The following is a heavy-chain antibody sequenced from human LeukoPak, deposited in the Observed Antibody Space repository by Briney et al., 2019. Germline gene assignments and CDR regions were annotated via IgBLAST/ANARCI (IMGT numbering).Heavy chain of an antibody. Sequence: SETLSLTCTVSGGPISSYYWSWIRQPPGKGLEWIGYIYYSGSTNYNPSLKSRVTISVDTSKNQFSLKLSSVTAADTAVYYCAKDSRITIFGVVIRPRRYFDYWGQGTLVTVSS. J-gene: IGHJ4*02. D-gene: IGHD3-3*01. V-gene: IGHV4-59*12. CDR1: GGPISSYY. CDR3: AKDSRITIFGVVIRPRRYFDY. CDR2: IYYSGST.